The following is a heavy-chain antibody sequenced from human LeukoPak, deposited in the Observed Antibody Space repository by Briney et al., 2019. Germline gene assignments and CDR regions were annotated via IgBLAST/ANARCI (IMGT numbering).Heavy chain of an antibody. Sequence: ASVKVSCKASGGTFSSYAISWVRQAPGQGLEWMGWISAYNGNTNYAQNLQGRVTMTTDTSTSTAYMELRSLRSDDTAVYYCARPYRKDYYDGSGPFDYWGQGTLVTVSS. CDR3: ARPYRKDYYDGSGPFDY. D-gene: IGHD3-22*01. J-gene: IGHJ4*02. V-gene: IGHV1-18*01. CDR2: ISAYNGNT. CDR1: GGTFSSYA.